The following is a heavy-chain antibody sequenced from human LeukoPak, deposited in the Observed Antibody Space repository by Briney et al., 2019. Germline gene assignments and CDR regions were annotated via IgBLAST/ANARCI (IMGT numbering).Heavy chain of an antibody. CDR2: VYHTGST. Sequence: PSETPSLTCTVSGYSFSSGYYWGWFRQPPGKGLEWIGTVYHTGSTYYNPSLKSRVTISIDTSKNQFSLRLSSVTAADTAVYYCARLIHGDSDDYWGQGTLVTVSS. V-gene: IGHV4-38-2*02. CDR1: GYSFSSGYY. J-gene: IGHJ4*02. D-gene: IGHD4-17*01. CDR3: ARLIHGDSDDY.